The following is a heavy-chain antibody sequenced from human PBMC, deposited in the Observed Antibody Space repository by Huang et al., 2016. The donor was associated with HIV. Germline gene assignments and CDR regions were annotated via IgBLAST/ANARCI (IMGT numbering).Heavy chain of an antibody. J-gene: IGHJ4*02. CDR3: AKDLVTYDSSGSV. CDR2: VSNSASIR. Sequence: EVHLLESGGGLVQPGGSLRLSCAASGFSFSSFAMSWVRQAPGRGLEWVSTVSNSASIRHYSDSVRGRFTISRDNSKDTLYLQMNSLRAEDTALYYCAKDLVTYDSSGSVWGQGTLVTVSS. D-gene: IGHD3-22*01. CDR1: GFSFSSFA. V-gene: IGHV3-23*01.